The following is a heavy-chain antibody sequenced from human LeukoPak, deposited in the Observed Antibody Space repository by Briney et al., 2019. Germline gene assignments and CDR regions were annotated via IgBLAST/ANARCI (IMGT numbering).Heavy chain of an antibody. CDR3: ATLRYFGPLGWFDP. D-gene: IGHD3-9*01. Sequence: ASVKVSCKVSGYTLTELSMRWVRQAPGKGLEWMGGFDPEDGETIYAQKFQGRVTMTEDTSTDTAYMELSSLRSEDTAVYYCATLRYFGPLGWFDPWGQGTLVTVSS. J-gene: IGHJ5*02. V-gene: IGHV1-24*01. CDR2: FDPEDGET. CDR1: GYTLTELS.